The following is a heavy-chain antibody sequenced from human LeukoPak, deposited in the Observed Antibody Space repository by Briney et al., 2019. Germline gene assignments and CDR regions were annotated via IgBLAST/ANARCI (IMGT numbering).Heavy chain of an antibody. Sequence: SETLSLTCTVAGGSISSSHWNWIRQPPGKGLEWIGNMDSSGSTKYNPSLRSRVTMSIDTSKNLFSLKLRPVTAADTATYYCTRGYYEPFDRWGQGTLVTVSS. V-gene: IGHV4-59*01. J-gene: IGHJ5*02. D-gene: IGHD3-22*01. CDR3: TRGYYEPFDR. CDR2: MDSSGST. CDR1: GGSISSSH.